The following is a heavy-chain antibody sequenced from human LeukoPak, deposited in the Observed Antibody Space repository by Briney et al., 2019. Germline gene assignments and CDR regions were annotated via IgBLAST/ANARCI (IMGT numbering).Heavy chain of an antibody. J-gene: IGHJ4*02. CDR3: AREPRGGFGELLL. Sequence: GGSLRLSCAASGFTFSSDAMHWVRQAPGRGLEWVAVISYDGSNKYYTDSVKGRFTISRDNSKNTLYLQMNSLRAEDTAVYYCAREPRGGFGELLLWGQGTLVTVSS. D-gene: IGHD3-10*01. V-gene: IGHV3-30-3*01. CDR2: ISYDGSNK. CDR1: GFTFSSDA.